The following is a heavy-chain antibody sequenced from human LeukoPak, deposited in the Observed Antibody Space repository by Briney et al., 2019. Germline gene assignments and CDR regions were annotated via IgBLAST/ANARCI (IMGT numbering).Heavy chain of an antibody. J-gene: IGHJ4*02. CDR3: ASTKYSSSPLDY. D-gene: IGHD6-6*01. CDR1: GGSISSYY. CDR2: IYTSGST. Sequence: SETLSLTCTVSGGSISSYYWSWIRQPAGKGLEWIGRIYTSGSTNYNPSLKSRVTMSVDTSKNQFSLKLSSVPAADTAVYYCASTKYSSSPLDYWGQGTLVTVSS. V-gene: IGHV4-4*07.